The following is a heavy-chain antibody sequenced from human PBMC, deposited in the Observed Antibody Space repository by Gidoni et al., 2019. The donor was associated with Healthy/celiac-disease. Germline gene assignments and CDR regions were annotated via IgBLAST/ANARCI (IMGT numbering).Heavy chain of an antibody. V-gene: IGHV2-70*01. CDR2: IDWDDDK. D-gene: IGHD3-22*01. CDR3: ARDYYDSSGYPYYYYYGMDV. CDR1: GFSLSTSGMC. J-gene: IGHJ6*02. Sequence: QVTLRESGPALVKPTQTLTLTCTFSGFSLSTSGMCVSWIRQPPGKALEWLALIDWDDDKYYSTSLKTRLTISKDTSKNQVVLTMTNMDPVDTATYYCARDYYDSSGYPYYYYYGMDVWGQGTTVTVSS.